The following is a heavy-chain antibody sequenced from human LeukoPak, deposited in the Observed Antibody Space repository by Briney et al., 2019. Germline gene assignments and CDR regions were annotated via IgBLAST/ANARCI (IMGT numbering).Heavy chain of an antibody. V-gene: IGHV3-30*18. D-gene: IGHD5-24*01. J-gene: IGHJ4*02. CDR2: ISYDGSNK. CDR1: GFSFSSYD. CDR3: AKDPGDGYNYNYFDY. Sequence: GGSLRLSCAASGFSFSSYDMHWVRQAPGKGLEWVAVISYDGSNKYYADSVKGRFTISRDNSKNTLYLQMNSLRAEDTAVYYCAKDPGDGYNYNYFDYWGQGTLVTVSS.